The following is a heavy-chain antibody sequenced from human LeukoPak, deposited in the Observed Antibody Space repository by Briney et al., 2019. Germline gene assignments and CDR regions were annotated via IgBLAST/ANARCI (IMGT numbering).Heavy chain of an antibody. CDR1: GGTFNSYA. CDR2: IIPIFGTA. V-gene: IGHV1-69*13. J-gene: IGHJ6*02. D-gene: IGHD2-15*01. Sequence: GASVKVSCKASGGTFNSYAISWVRQAPAQGLEWMGGIIPIFGTANYVQKFQGRVTITADESTSTAYMELSSLKSEDTAVYYCARVDGCSGGSCYSYYGMDVWGQGTTVTVSS. CDR3: ARVDGCSGGSCYSYYGMDV.